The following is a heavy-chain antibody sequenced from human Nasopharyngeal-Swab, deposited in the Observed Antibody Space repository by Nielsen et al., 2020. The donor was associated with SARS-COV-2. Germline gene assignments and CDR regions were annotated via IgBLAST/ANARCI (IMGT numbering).Heavy chain of an antibody. D-gene: IGHD4-17*01. CDR2: ISSSSYI. CDR3: AKDPIAPTTVTTAHYGMDV. Sequence: GGSLRLSCAASGFTFSSYSMNWVRQAPGKGLEWVSSISSSSYIYYADSLKGRFTISRDNAKNSLYLQMNSLRAEDSAVYYCAKDPIAPTTVTTAHYGMDVWGQGTTVTVSS. J-gene: IGHJ6*02. V-gene: IGHV3-21*01. CDR1: GFTFSSYS.